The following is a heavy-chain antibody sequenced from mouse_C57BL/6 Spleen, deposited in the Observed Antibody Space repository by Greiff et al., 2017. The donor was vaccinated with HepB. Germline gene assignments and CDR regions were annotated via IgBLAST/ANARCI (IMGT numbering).Heavy chain of an antibody. J-gene: IGHJ1*03. CDR3: ARWYYGSSDWYFDV. CDR1: GYTFTSYW. D-gene: IGHD1-1*01. Sequence: VQLQQPGAELVRPGSSVKLSCKASGYTFTSYWMHWVKQRPIQGLEWIGNIDPSDSETHYNQKFKDKATLTVDKSSSTAYMQLRSLTSEDSAVYYCARWYYGSSDWYFDVWGTGTTVTVSS. V-gene: IGHV1-52*01. CDR2: IDPSDSET.